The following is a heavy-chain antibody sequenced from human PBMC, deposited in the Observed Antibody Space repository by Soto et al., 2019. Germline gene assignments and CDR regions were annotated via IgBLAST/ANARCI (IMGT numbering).Heavy chain of an antibody. CDR3: ARIYCSGGRCYSERDY. D-gene: IGHD2-15*01. J-gene: IGHJ4*02. CDR1: GFTFSSYS. V-gene: IGHV3-21*01. Sequence: EVQLVESGGGLVKPGGSLRLSCAAYGFTFSSYSMNWVRQAPGKGLEWVSSISGSSSYIYYADSVKGRFTISRDNAKNSLYLQMNSLRAEDTAVYYCARIYCSGGRCYSERDYWVQGTLVTVSS. CDR2: ISGSSSYI.